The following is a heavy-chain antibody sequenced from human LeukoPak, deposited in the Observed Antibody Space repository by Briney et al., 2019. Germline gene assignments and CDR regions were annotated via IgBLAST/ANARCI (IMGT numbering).Heavy chain of an antibody. J-gene: IGHJ6*02. CDR1: GFTFSTYA. CDR2: LTGGGDRT. V-gene: IGHV3-23*01. CDR3: ASAGYSSGWYGVVNGDYYGMDV. D-gene: IGHD6-19*01. Sequence: GGSLRLSCAASGFTFSTYAMSWVRQAPGKGLEWVSTLTGGGDRTFYADSVKGRFTISRDNAKNTLYLQMNSLRAEDTAVYYCASAGYSSGWYGVVNGDYYGMDVWGQGTTVTVSS.